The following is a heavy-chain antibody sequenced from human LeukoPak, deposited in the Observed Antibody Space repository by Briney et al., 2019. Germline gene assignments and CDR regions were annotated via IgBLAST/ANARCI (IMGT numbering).Heavy chain of an antibody. V-gene: IGHV3-30*18. CDR1: GFTFSSYG. Sequence: RTGGSLRLSCAASGFTFSSYGMHWVRQAPGKGLEWVAVISYDGSNKYYADSVKGRFTISRDNSKNTLYLRMNSLRAEDTAVYYCAKAPPRTDYYYGMDVWGQGTTVTVSS. CDR2: ISYDGSNK. J-gene: IGHJ6*02. CDR3: AKAPPRTDYYYGMDV. D-gene: IGHD1-1*01.